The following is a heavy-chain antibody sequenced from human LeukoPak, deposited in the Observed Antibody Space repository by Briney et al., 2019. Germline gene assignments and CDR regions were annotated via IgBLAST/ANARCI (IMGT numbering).Heavy chain of an antibody. D-gene: IGHD4-23*01. J-gene: IGHJ4*02. Sequence: GGSLRLSCAASGFTFSSYWMHWVRQAPGKGLVWVSRIKSDGSSASYADSVKGRFTISRDNAKNTLYLQMNSLRAEDTAVYYCARDLRTPSDTNIAIDYWGQGTLVAVSS. V-gene: IGHV3-74*01. CDR1: GFTFSSYW. CDR3: ARDLRTPSDTNIAIDY. CDR2: IKSDGSSA.